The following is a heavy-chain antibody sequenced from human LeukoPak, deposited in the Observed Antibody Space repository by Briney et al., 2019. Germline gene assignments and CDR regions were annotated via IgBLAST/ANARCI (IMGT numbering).Heavy chain of an antibody. Sequence: GGSLRLSCAASGFTFSSYSMNWVRQAPGKGLEWVSSISSSSSYIYYADSVKGRFTISRDNSKNTLYLQMNSLRAEDTAVYYCAKGYYYGSGSYDWFDPWGQGTLVTVSS. V-gene: IGHV3-21*04. D-gene: IGHD3-10*01. CDR2: ISSSSSYI. CDR1: GFTFSSYS. J-gene: IGHJ5*02. CDR3: AKGYYYGSGSYDWFDP.